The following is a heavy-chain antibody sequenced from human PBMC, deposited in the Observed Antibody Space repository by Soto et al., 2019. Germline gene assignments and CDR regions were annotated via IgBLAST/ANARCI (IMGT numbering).Heavy chain of an antibody. V-gene: IGHV4-31*03. Sequence: QVQLQESGPGLVKPSQTLSLTCTVSGGSISSGGYYWSWIRQHPGKGLEWIGYIYYSGSTYYNPSLKSRVTIPVDTSKNQFSLKLSSVTAADTAVYYCARGVTIFGVELDVWGQGTTVTVSS. CDR3: ARGVTIFGVELDV. CDR2: IYYSGST. J-gene: IGHJ6*02. D-gene: IGHD3-3*01. CDR1: GGSISSGGYY.